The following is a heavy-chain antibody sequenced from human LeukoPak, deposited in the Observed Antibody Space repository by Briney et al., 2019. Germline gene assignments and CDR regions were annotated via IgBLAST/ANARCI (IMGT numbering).Heavy chain of an antibody. Sequence: GASVKVSCKASGYTFTGYYVHWVRQAPGQGLEWMGWINTNTGNPTYAQGFTGRFVFSLDTSVSTAYLQISSLKAEDTAVYYCARANGARYCSGGSCYNYWGQGTLVTVSS. J-gene: IGHJ4*02. CDR3: ARANGARYCSGGSCYNY. CDR2: INTNTGNP. V-gene: IGHV7-4-1*02. CDR1: GYTFTGYY. D-gene: IGHD2-15*01.